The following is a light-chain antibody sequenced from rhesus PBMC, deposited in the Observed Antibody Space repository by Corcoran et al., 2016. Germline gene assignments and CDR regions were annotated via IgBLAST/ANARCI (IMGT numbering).Light chain of an antibody. V-gene: IGKV1S14*01. J-gene: IGKJ1*01. CDR1: QDIDNY. CDR2: YAS. Sequence: DIQMTQSPSSLSASVGDTVTITCRASQDIDNYLAWYQQKPRKAPKPLIFYASNLESGVPSRFSGAGSGTDFTLTISSLQPEDFATYYCQHHYNYPRTFGQVTKVDI. CDR3: QHHYNYPRT.